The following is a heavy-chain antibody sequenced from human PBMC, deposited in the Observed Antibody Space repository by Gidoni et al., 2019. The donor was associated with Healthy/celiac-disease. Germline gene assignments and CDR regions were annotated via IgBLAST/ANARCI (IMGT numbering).Heavy chain of an antibody. D-gene: IGHD6-19*01. Sequence: QVQLVESGGGVVQPGRSLRLSCAASGFTFSSYGMHWVRQAPGKGLEWVAVISYDGSNKYYADSVKGRFTISRDNSKNTLYLQMNSLRAEDTAVYYCAKDLWALTVAGGFDPWGQGTLVTVSS. V-gene: IGHV3-30*18. J-gene: IGHJ5*02. CDR1: GFTFSSYG. CDR2: ISYDGSNK. CDR3: AKDLWALTVAGGFDP.